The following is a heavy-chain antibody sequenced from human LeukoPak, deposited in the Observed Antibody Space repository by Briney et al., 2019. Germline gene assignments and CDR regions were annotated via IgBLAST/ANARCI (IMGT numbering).Heavy chain of an antibody. CDR3: ARSPGQWLVLDY. J-gene: IGHJ4*02. V-gene: IGHV4-39*07. CDR2: IYYSGST. Sequence: SETLSLTCTVSGGSISSSSYYWGWIRQPPGKGLEWIGSIYYSGSTNYNPSLKSRVTISVDTSKNQFSLNLSSVTAADTAVYYCARSPGQWLVLDYWGQGTPVTVSS. D-gene: IGHD6-19*01. CDR1: GGSISSSSYY.